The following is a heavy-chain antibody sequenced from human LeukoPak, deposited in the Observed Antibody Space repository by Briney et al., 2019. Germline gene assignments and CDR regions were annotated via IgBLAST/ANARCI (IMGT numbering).Heavy chain of an antibody. CDR2: ISSSSSYI. J-gene: IGHJ3*02. D-gene: IGHD4-17*01. Sequence: GGSLRLSCAASGFTFSSYSMYWVRQAPGKGLEWVSSISSSSSYIYYADSVKGRFTISRDNAKNSLYLQMNSLRAEDTAVYYCARSDGDYGIGAFDIWGQGTMVTVSS. V-gene: IGHV3-21*01. CDR1: GFTFSSYS. CDR3: ARSDGDYGIGAFDI.